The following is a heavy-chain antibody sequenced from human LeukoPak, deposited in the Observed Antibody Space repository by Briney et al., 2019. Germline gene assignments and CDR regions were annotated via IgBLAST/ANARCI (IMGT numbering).Heavy chain of an antibody. Sequence: QPGGSLRLSCAASGFTFSSYSMNWVRQAPGKGLEWVSGISGSGGTTYYAASVKGRFTISRDNSKNTLYLQMNSLRAEDTAVYYCAKLPGGLYSSSWIDYWGQGTLLTVSS. V-gene: IGHV3-23*01. CDR1: GFTFSSYS. J-gene: IGHJ4*02. CDR3: AKLPGGLYSSSWIDY. D-gene: IGHD6-13*01. CDR2: ISGSGGTT.